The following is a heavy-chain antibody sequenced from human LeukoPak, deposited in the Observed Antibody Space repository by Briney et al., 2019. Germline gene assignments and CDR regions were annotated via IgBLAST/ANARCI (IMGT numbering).Heavy chain of an antibody. CDR3: ARRVGHSYGVTGAGAFDI. CDR2: IYYSGST. V-gene: IGHV4-39*07. J-gene: IGHJ3*02. CDR1: GGSIISSSYY. Sequence: SETLSLTCTVSGGSIISSSYYWGWIRQPPGRGLEWIGSIYYSGSTYYNPSLKSRVTISVDTSKNQFSLKLSSVTAADTAVYYCARRVGHSYGVTGAGAFDIWGQGTMVTVSS. D-gene: IGHD5-18*01.